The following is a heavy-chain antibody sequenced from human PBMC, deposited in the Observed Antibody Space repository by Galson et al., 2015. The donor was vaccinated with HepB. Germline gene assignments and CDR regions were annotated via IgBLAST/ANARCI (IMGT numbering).Heavy chain of an antibody. CDR3: ARDRANYYDSSGYGDY. Sequence: SVKVSCKASGYTFTSYYMHWVRQAPGQGLEWMGIIKPSGGSTSYAQKFQGRVTMTRDTSTSTVYMELSSLRSEDTAVYYCARDRANYYDSSGYGDYWGQGTLVTVSS. D-gene: IGHD3-22*01. CDR2: IKPSGGST. CDR1: GYTFTSYY. V-gene: IGHV1-46*01. J-gene: IGHJ4*02.